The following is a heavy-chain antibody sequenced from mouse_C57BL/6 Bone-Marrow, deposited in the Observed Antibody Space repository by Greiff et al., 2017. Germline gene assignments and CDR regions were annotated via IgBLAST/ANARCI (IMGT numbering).Heavy chain of an antibody. J-gene: IGHJ2*01. CDR1: GYTFTSYW. D-gene: IGHD2-3*01. Sequence: VQLQQPGAELVRPGSSVKLSCKASGYTFTSYWMHWVKQRPIQGLEWIGNIDPSDSETHYNQQFKDKATLTVAKSSSTAYMQLSRLTSEDSAVYYCARGGGWLLQGFDYWGQGTTLTVSA. CDR3: ARGGGWLLQGFDY. CDR2: IDPSDSET. V-gene: IGHV1-52*01.